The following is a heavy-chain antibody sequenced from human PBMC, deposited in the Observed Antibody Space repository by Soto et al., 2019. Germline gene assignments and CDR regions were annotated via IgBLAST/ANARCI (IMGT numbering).Heavy chain of an antibody. Sequence: PGGSLRLSCAASGFTFSSYAMSWVRQAPGKGLEWVSAISGSGGSTYYADSVKGRFTISRDNSKNTLYLQMNSLRAEDTAVYYCAKVTNTFGGVIDRFAYWSQGTLVTVSS. D-gene: IGHD3-16*01. V-gene: IGHV3-23*01. CDR3: AKVTNTFGGVIDRFAY. CDR2: ISGSGGST. J-gene: IGHJ4*02. CDR1: GFTFSSYA.